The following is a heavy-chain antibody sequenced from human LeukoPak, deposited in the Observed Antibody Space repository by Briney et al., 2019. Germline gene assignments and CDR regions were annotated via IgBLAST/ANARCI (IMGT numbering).Heavy chain of an antibody. CDR2: IYYSGST. Sequence: SETLSLTCTVSGGSISSSSYYWGWIRQPPGKGLEWIGSIYYSGSTYYNPSLKSRVTISVDTSKNQFSLKLSSVTAADTAVYYCAGYDFWSGYSTFDYWGQGTLVTVSS. V-gene: IGHV4-39*01. D-gene: IGHD3-3*01. J-gene: IGHJ4*02. CDR1: GGSISSSSYY. CDR3: AGYDFWSGYSTFDY.